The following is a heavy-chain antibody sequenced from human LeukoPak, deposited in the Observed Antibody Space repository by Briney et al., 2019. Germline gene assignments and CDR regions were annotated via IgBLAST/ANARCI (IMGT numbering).Heavy chain of an antibody. CDR2: IIPIFGTA. V-gene: IGHV1-69*05. Sequence: ASAKVSCKASGGTFSSYAISWVRQAPGQGLEWMGRIIPIFGTANYAQKFQGRATITTDESTSTAYMELSSLRSEDTAVYYCARDLGILTGQEAPWDYWGQGTLVTVSS. D-gene: IGHD3-9*01. J-gene: IGHJ4*02. CDR3: ARDLGILTGQEAPWDY. CDR1: GGTFSSYA.